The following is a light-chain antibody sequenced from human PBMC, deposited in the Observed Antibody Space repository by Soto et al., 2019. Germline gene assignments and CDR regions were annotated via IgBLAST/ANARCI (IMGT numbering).Light chain of an antibody. J-gene: IGKJ4*01. CDR3: QQRSNWPPT. CDR1: QSVSIN. V-gene: IGKV3-15*01. Sequence: EIVMTQSPATLSVSPGERATLSCRASQSVSINLAWYQQKPGQAPRLLIYGASTRATGIPARFSGSGSGTEFTLTISSLQSEDFAVYYCQQRSNWPPTFGGGTKVEIK. CDR2: GAS.